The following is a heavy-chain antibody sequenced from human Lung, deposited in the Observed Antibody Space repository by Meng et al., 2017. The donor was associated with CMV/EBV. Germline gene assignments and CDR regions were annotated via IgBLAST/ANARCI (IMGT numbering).Heavy chain of an antibody. V-gene: IGHV4-61*01. CDR3: ARQWAGSSLDY. CDR1: GGSVNSPNYY. Sequence: CSVSGGSVNSPNYYWSWIRQSPGKGLEWIGYISYSGSTTYNPSLNSRVTIAMDKSKNQFSLNLFSLTPADSALYYCARQWAGSSLDYWGQGALVTVSS. J-gene: IGHJ4*02. CDR2: ISYSGST. D-gene: IGHD1-26*01.